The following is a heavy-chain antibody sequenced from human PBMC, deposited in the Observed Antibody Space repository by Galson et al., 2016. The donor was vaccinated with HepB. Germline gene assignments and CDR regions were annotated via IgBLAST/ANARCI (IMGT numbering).Heavy chain of an antibody. V-gene: IGHV3-48*02. D-gene: IGHD1-1*01. CDR3: ASQVLGFYSMDV. CDR2: ISNTGGTM. J-gene: IGHJ6*02. Sequence: SLRLSCAASTFTFSSYSMNWVRQAPGKGLEWVAYISNTGGTMSYADSVKGRFTISRDNDKNSVFLQMNSLRDEDTAIYYCASQVLGFYSMDVWGQGTTVTVSS. CDR1: TFTFSSYS.